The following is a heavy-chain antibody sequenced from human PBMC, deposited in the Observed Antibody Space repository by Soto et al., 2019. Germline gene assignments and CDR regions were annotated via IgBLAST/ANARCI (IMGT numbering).Heavy chain of an antibody. CDR3: ARLPSRHLVDY. D-gene: IGHD3-3*02. CDR2: MFYGVST. CDR1: GSSINSSGYY. J-gene: IGHJ4*02. Sequence: SETLSLTCTVSGSSINSSGYYWGWIRQPPGKGLEWIGSMFYGVSTYYNPSLKSRVTVSVDTSKNQFSLNLRSVAAADTAVYYCARLPSRHLVDYWGQGTLVTVSS. V-gene: IGHV4-39*01.